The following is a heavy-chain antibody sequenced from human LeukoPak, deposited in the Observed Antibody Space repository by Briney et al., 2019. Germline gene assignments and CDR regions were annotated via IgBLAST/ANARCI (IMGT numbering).Heavy chain of an antibody. CDR3: ACLIVGATPSFDY. V-gene: IGHV3-48*03. CDR2: ISSSGSTI. Sequence: GGSLRLSCAASGFTFSSYEMNWVRQAPGKGLEWVAYISSSGSTIYYADSVKGRFTISRDNAKNSLYLQMNSLRAEDTAVYYCACLIVGATPSFDYWGQGTLVTVSS. D-gene: IGHD1-26*01. CDR1: GFTFSSYE. J-gene: IGHJ4*02.